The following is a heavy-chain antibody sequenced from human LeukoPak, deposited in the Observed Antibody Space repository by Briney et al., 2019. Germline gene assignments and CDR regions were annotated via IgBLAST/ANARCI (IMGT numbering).Heavy chain of an antibody. CDR2: IYYSGST. Sequence: KSSETLSLTCTVSGGSISSSSYYWGWIRQPPGKGLEWIGSIYYSGSTYYNPSLKSRVTISVDTSKNQFSLKLSSVTAADTAVYYCARHSIYGSGSPESGFDPWGQGTLVTVSS. CDR3: ARHSIYGSGSPESGFDP. CDR1: GGSISSSSYY. V-gene: IGHV4-39*01. D-gene: IGHD3-10*01. J-gene: IGHJ5*02.